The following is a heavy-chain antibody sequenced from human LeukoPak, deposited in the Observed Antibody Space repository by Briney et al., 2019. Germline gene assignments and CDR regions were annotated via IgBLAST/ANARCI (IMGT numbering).Heavy chain of an antibody. J-gene: IGHJ4*02. D-gene: IGHD3-10*01. CDR3: AKDGGSGILY. Sequence: QAGGSLRLSCAASGFTFSNYEMNWVRQAPGKGLEWISYISASGNPMFYADSVKGRFTISRDNAKNSLYLQMNSLRAEDTAIYYCAKDGGSGILYWGQGNLVTVSS. V-gene: IGHV3-48*03. CDR1: GFTFSNYE. CDR2: ISASGNPM.